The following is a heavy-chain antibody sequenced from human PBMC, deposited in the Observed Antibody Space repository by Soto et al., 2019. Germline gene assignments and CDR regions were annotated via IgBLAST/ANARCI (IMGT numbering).Heavy chain of an antibody. D-gene: IGHD3-10*01. J-gene: IGHJ3*02. V-gene: IGHV6-1*01. CDR1: GDSVSSNSGA. CDR3: ARDPLGVTMVRGGIPKDAFDI. Sequence: SQTLSLTCAISGDSVSSNSGAWNWIRQSPSRGLEWLGRTYYRSKWYNDYAVSVKSRITINPDTSKNQFSLQLNSVTPEDTAVYYCARDPLGVTMVRGGIPKDAFDIWGQRTIVSVSS. CDR2: TYYRSKWYN.